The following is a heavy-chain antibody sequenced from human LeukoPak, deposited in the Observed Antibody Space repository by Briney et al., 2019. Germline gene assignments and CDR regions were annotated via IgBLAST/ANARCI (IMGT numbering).Heavy chain of an antibody. V-gene: IGHV4-61*01. D-gene: IGHD1-14*01. CDR1: GGSVSSGSYY. CDR3: ASSSNRSRIEI. J-gene: IGHJ3*02. Sequence: PSETLSLTCTVSGGSVSSGSYYWSWIRQPPGKGLEWIGDIYYSGSTKYDPSLKSRVTISVDTSKNQFSLKLSSVTAADTAVYYCASSSNRSRIEIWGQGTMVTVSS. CDR2: IYYSGST.